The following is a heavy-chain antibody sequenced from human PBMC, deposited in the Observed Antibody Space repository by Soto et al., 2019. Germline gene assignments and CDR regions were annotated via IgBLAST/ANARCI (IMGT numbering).Heavy chain of an antibody. Sequence: PSATLSLTCAVYGGSFSGYYWSWIRQPPGKGLEWIGEINHSGSTNYNPSLKSRVTISVDTSKNQFSLKLSSVTAADTAVYYCARADCYYGSGSHCWFDPWGQGTLVTVSS. V-gene: IGHV4-34*01. CDR3: ARADCYYGSGSHCWFDP. D-gene: IGHD3-10*01. CDR2: INHSGST. J-gene: IGHJ5*02. CDR1: GGSFSGYY.